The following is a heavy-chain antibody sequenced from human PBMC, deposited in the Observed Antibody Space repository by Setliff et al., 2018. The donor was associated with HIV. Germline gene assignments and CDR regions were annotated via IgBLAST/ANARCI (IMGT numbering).Heavy chain of an antibody. Sequence: PGESLKISCKGSGKSLSNYWINWVCQMPGKGLEWMGRIDPSDSYINYGPSFQGHVTISADKSTNTAFLQWSSLKASDSAMYYCSRGIAVAGHDFANTPGDIWGQGTMVTVSS. V-gene: IGHV5-10-1*01. D-gene: IGHD6-19*01. CDR1: GKSLSNYW. J-gene: IGHJ3*02. CDR3: SRGIAVAGHDFANTPGDI. CDR2: IDPSDSYI.